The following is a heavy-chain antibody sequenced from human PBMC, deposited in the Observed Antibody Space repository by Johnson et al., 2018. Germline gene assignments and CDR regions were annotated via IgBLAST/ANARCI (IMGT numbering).Heavy chain of an antibody. CDR2: IYSGGST. CDR1: GFTVTSNY. Sequence: EVQLVESGGGLIQPGGSLRLSCAASGFTVTSNYMSLVRQAPGKGLEWVSVIYSGGSTYYADSVKGRFTISRDNSQNTLYLQMNSLTAEDTAVYYSAKGEYGFDSWGQGTLVTVSS. J-gene: IGHJ4*02. D-gene: IGHD2-2*01. V-gene: IGHV3-66*03. CDR3: AKGEYGFDS.